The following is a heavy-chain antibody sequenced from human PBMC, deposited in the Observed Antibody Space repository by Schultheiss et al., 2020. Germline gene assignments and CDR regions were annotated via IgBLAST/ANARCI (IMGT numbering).Heavy chain of an antibody. V-gene: IGHV1-8*02. Sequence: ASVKVSCKASGYTFTDYYMHWVRQAPGQGLEWMGWMNPNSGNTGYAQKFQGRVTMTRNTSIRTAYMELSSLRSEDTAVYYCARAGGPSYGMDVWGQGTTVTVSS. CDR2: MNPNSGNT. CDR1: GYTFTDYY. D-gene: IGHD3-10*01. CDR3: ARAGGPSYGMDV. J-gene: IGHJ6*02.